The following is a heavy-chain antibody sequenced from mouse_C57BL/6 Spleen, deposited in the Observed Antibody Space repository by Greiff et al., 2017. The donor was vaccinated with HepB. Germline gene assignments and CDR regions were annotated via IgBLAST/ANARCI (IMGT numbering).Heavy chain of an antibody. Sequence: VQLQQPGAELVMPGASVKLSCKASGYTFTSYWMHWVKQRPGQGLEWIGEIDPSDSYTNYNQKFKGKSTLTVDKSSSTAYMQLSSLTSEDSAVYYCARPYYSNYEGYAMDYWGQGTSVTVSS. CDR3: ARPYYSNYEGYAMDY. J-gene: IGHJ4*01. CDR1: GYTFTSYW. CDR2: IDPSDSYT. V-gene: IGHV1-69*01. D-gene: IGHD2-5*01.